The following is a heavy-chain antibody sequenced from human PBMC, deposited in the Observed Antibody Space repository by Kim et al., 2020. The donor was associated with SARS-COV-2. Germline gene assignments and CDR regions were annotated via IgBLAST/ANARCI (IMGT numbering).Heavy chain of an antibody. V-gene: IGHV1-2*06. CDR1: GYTFTGYY. Sequence: ASVKVSCKASGYTFTGYYMHWVRQALGQGLEWMGRINPNSGGTNYAQKFQGRVTMTRDTSISTAYMELSRLRSDDTAVYYCARDLPPEVTIFGVVIREYYFDYWGQGTLVTVSS. CDR2: INPNSGGT. CDR3: ARDLPPEVTIFGVVIREYYFDY. D-gene: IGHD3-3*01. J-gene: IGHJ4*02.